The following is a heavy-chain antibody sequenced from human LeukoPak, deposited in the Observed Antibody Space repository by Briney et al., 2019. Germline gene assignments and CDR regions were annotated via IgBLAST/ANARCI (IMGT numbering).Heavy chain of an antibody. D-gene: IGHD6-19*01. CDR2: ISYDGSNK. J-gene: IGHJ4*02. CDR3: ARDRVAVAGGRSSGRFDY. Sequence: GRSLRLSCAASGFTFSSYAMHWVRQAPGKGLEWVAVISYDGSNKYYADSVKGRFTISRDNSKNTLYLQMNSLRAEDTAVYYCARDRVAVAGGRSSGRFDYWGQGTLVTVSS. CDR1: GFTFSSYA. V-gene: IGHV3-30*04.